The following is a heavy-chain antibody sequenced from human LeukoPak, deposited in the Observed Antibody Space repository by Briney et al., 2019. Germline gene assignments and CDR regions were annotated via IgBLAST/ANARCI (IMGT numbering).Heavy chain of an antibody. D-gene: IGHD3-16*01. Sequence: PSETLSLTCTVSGGSISSYYWSWIRQPAGKGLEWIGRIYTSGSTNYNPSLKSRVTMSVDTSKNQFSLKLSSVTAADTAVYYCAREWPWLIAPPYYFDYSGRGTLVTVSS. CDR3: AREWPWLIAPPYYFDY. CDR1: GGSISSYY. V-gene: IGHV4-4*07. CDR2: IYTSGST. J-gene: IGHJ4*02.